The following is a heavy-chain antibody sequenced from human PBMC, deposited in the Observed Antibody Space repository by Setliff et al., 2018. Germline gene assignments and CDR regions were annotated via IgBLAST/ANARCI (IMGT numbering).Heavy chain of an antibody. V-gene: IGHV1-69*13. CDR1: GDTFSSYA. CDR2: IIPIFGTA. Sequence: ASVKVSCKASGDTFSSYAINWVRQAPGQGLEWMGGIIPIFGTANCAQRFRGRVTITADESTTTAYLELSSLRSEDTAVYYCVREGVDSRSSTDYRYYMDVWGKGTTVTVSS. CDR3: VREGVDSRSSTDYRYYMDV. D-gene: IGHD3-22*01. J-gene: IGHJ6*03.